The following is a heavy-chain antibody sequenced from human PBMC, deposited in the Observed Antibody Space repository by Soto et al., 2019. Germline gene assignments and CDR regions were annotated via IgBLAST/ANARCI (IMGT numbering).Heavy chain of an antibody. J-gene: IGHJ4*02. D-gene: IGHD6-13*01. Sequence: GFLRLSCVTSGFTVSSYYMSWVRQAPGKGLEWVSVIYSAGSADFADSVKGRFTISRDNSKNTLYLQMSSLRAEDTAVYYCARVPSSSYHYFDYWGQGTLVTVSS. CDR2: IYSAGSA. CDR3: ARVPSSSYHYFDY. CDR1: GFTVSSYY. V-gene: IGHV3-66*01.